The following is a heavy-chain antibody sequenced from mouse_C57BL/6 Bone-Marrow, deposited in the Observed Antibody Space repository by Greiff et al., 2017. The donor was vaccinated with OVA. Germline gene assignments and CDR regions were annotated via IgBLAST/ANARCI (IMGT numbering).Heavy chain of an antibody. CDR3: TKSDGNSYYYAMDY. V-gene: IGHV1-64*01. J-gene: IGHJ4*01. CDR2: IHPNSGST. CDR1: GYTFTSYG. Sequence: QVQLQQPGAELVKPGASVKLSCKASGYTFTSYGMHWVKQRPGQGLEWIGMIHPNSGSTNYNAKFKSKATLTVDKSSSTAYMQLSSLTSEESAVYYCTKSDGNSYYYAMDYWGQGTSVTVSS. D-gene: IGHD2-1*01.